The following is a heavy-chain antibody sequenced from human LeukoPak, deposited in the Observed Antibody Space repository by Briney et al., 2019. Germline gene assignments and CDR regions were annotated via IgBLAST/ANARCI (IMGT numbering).Heavy chain of an antibody. V-gene: IGHV4-34*01. D-gene: IGHD6-6*01. CDR3: ARGLVAARNYFDY. CDR2: INHSGST. CDR1: GGSFSGYC. J-gene: IGHJ4*02. Sequence: SETLSLTCAVYGGSFSGYCWSWIRQPPGKGLEWIGEINHSGSTNYNPSLKSRVTISVDTSKNQFSLKLSSVTAADTAVYYCARGLVAARNYFDYWGQGTLVTVSS.